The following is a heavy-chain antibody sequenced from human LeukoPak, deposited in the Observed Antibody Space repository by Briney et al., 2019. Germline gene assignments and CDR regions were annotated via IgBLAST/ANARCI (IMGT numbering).Heavy chain of an antibody. V-gene: IGHV1-69*01. D-gene: IGHD1-1*01. CDR2: IIPIFGTA. Sequence: SVKVSCKASGGTFSSYAISWVRQAPGQGLEWMGGIIPIFGTANYAQKFQGRVTITADESTSTAYMELSSLRSEDTAVYFCAVSLTTGGYYGMDVWGQGTTVTVSS. CDR3: AVSLTTGGYYGMDV. J-gene: IGHJ6*02. CDR1: GGTFSSYA.